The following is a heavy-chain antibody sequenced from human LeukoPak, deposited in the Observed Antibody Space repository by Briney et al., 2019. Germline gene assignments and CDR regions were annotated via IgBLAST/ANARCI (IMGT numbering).Heavy chain of an antibody. CDR1: GYAFTFCN. CDR2: INTKRGGT. CDR3: ASSERRLGVSQYYCPMDV. Sequence: ASVSLSFTASGYAFTFCNIHLGWHAPGQALGWKGWINTKRGGTKHPQSFHDMVTMTRDTSTTTAYMDLTRLKSEDTVVYYCASSERRLGVSQYYCPMDVWGQGSTVTVSS. J-gene: IGHJ6*02. D-gene: IGHD3-9*01. V-gene: IGHV1-2*02.